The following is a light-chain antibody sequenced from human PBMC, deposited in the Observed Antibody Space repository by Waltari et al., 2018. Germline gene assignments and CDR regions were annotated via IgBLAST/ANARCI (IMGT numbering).Light chain of an antibody. CDR1: QSLLHSDGITY. V-gene: IGKV2-40*01. Sequence: DIVMTKTPLSLPITPGEPASISCRSSQSLLHSDGITYLHWYLQKPGQSPQLLIYGGSNRASGVPDRFSGSGSGTDFTLKISKVEAEDVGVYYCVQTIAFPLTFGGGTKVEIK. J-gene: IGKJ4*01. CDR3: VQTIAFPLT. CDR2: GGS.